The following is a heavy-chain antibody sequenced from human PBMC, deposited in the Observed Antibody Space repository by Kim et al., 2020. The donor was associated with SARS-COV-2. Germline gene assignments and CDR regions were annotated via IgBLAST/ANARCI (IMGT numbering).Heavy chain of an antibody. CDR1: GGSISSYY. CDR3: ARDGRGSSSSRRTGNYYYYGMDV. V-gene: IGHV4-59*13. Sequence: SETLSLTCTVSGGSISSYYWSWIRQPPGKGLEWIGYIYYSGSTNYNPSLKSRVTISVDTSKNQFSLKLSSVTAADTAVYYCARDGRGSSSSRRTGNYYYYGMDVWGQGTTVTVSS. CDR2: IYYSGST. D-gene: IGHD6-6*01. J-gene: IGHJ6*02.